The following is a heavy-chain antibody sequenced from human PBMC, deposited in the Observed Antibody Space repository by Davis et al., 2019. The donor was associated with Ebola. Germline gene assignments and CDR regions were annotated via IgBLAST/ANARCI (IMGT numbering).Heavy chain of an antibody. CDR1: GFTLRSYG. CDR3: TTDPGIVITFGGVLNYYGMDV. D-gene: IGHD3-16*01. CDR2: ISYDGSEK. V-gene: IGHV3-30*03. J-gene: IGHJ6*02. Sequence: PGGSLRLSCTASGFTLRSYGLHWVRQAPGKGLEWVAVISYDGSEKYYAESVKGRFTISRDDSKNTLFLQMNSLKTEDTAVYYCTTDPGIVITFGGVLNYYGMDVWGQGTAVTVSS.